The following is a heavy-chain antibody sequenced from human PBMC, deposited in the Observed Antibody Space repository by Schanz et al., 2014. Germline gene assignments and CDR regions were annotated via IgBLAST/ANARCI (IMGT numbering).Heavy chain of an antibody. J-gene: IGHJ4*02. D-gene: IGHD6-13*01. Sequence: DVHLLESGGGLVQPGGSLRLSCTASGFTFSSYSMNWVRQAPGKGLEWVSLISDSGDTAYYADSVKGRFTISRDNSKNTLYLQMNSLRAEDTAVYYCAKSQGSSFDSWGQGTLVTVSS. CDR1: GFTFSSYS. CDR3: AKSQGSSFDS. CDR2: ISDSGDTA. V-gene: IGHV3-23*01.